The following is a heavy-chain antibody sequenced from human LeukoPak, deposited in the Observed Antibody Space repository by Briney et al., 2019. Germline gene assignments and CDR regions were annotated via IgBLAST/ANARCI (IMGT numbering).Heavy chain of an antibody. Sequence: GGSLRLSCAASGFTFSSYRMNWVRQAPGKGLEWVSSISSTTSHIYYADSLRGRFTISRDNAKNSLYLQMDSLRAEDTAVYYCARDLLRARYGLDVWGQGTTVTVSS. J-gene: IGHJ6*02. CDR1: GFTFSSYR. V-gene: IGHV3-21*01. CDR2: ISSTTSHI. CDR3: ARDLLRARYGLDV.